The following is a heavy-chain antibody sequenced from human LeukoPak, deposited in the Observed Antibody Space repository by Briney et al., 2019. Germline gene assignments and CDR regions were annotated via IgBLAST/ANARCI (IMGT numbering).Heavy chain of an antibody. V-gene: IGHV4-39*01. Sequence: SETLSLTCTVSGGSISSSSYYWGWIRQPPGKGLEWIGSIYYSGSTYYNPSLKSRVTISVDTSKNQFSLKLSSVTAADTAVYYCARLPHSSSSGIQHWGQGTLVTVSS. J-gene: IGHJ1*01. CDR2: IYYSGST. CDR1: GGSISSSSYY. CDR3: ARLPHSSSSGIQH. D-gene: IGHD6-6*01.